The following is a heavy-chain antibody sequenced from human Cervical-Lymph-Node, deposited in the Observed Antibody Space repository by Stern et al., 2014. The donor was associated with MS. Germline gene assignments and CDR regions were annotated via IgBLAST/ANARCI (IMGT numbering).Heavy chain of an antibody. D-gene: IGHD2-8*02. V-gene: IGHV3-33*01. Sequence: QVQLVESGGGVVQPGRSLRLSCAASGFSFSSSVIHWVRQAPGTGLAWVTVVCNDGRNENYAESVRGRFTTSRDTSKNTQYLHMNRLRAEDTAVYFCATSTGADVFDIWGQGTMVIVSS. CDR3: ATSTGADVFDI. J-gene: IGHJ3*02. CDR1: GFSFSSSV. CDR2: VCNDGRNE.